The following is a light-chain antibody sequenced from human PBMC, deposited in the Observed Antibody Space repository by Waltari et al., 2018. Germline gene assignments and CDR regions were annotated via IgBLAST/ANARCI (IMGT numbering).Light chain of an antibody. Sequence: SSKLTQDPAVSVALGQTVRITCQGDSLIYYYASRYQQKPGQAPVLVMYDQDTRPSGIPDRFSASSSGNTVSLTIAGAQAEDEADYHCNSRDSSGRHLVFGGGTKLTVL. CDR1: SLIYYY. J-gene: IGLJ3*02. V-gene: IGLV3-19*01. CDR2: DQD. CDR3: NSRDSSGRHLV.